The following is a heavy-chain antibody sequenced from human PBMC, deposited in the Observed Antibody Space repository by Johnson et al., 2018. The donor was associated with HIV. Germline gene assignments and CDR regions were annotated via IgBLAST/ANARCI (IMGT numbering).Heavy chain of an antibody. CDR1: GFTFSSYA. V-gene: IGHV3-23*04. D-gene: IGHD2-8*01. Sequence: VQLVESGGGVVQPGGSLRLSCAASGFTFSSYAMSWVRQAPGKGLEWVSRMNGDGKSTTYADSVKGRLTISRDNAKNSLYLQVNSLRAEDMTVYYCVPFKYCTNGVCYWAFDIWGQGTMVTVSS. CDR2: MNGDGKST. CDR3: VPFKYCTNGVCYWAFDI. J-gene: IGHJ3*02.